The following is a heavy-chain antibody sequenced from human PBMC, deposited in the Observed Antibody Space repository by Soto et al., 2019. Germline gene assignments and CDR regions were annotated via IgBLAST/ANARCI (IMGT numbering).Heavy chain of an antibody. Sequence: SETLSLTCTVSGASVSSGSYYWSWIRQPPGKGLEWIGHIYYSGSTSYNPSLKSRVTMSVDTSKNQFSLKLTSVTAADTAVYFCARRIDYYSDVQDWGQGTLVTVSS. D-gene: IGHD3-22*01. V-gene: IGHV4-61*01. CDR3: ARRIDYYSDVQD. CDR1: GASVSSGSYY. CDR2: IYYSGST. J-gene: IGHJ4*02.